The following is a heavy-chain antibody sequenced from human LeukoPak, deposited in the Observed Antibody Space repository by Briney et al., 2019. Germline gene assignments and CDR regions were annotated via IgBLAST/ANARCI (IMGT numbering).Heavy chain of an antibody. Sequence: SVKVSCKASGFTFTSSAMQWVRQARGQRLEWIGWIVVGSGNTNYAQKFHERVTITRDMSTSTAYMELSSLRSEDTAVYYCAADSTGVVPALPYYYYYMDVWGKGTTVTVSS. CDR2: IVVGSGNT. J-gene: IGHJ6*03. D-gene: IGHD2-2*01. CDR1: GFTFTSSA. CDR3: AADSTGVVPALPYYYYYMDV. V-gene: IGHV1-58*02.